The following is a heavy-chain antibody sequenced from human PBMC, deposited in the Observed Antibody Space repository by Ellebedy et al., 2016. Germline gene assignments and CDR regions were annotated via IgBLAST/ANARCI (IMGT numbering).Heavy chain of an antibody. D-gene: IGHD3-10*01. V-gene: IGHV4-4*07. CDR2: IYTSGST. Sequence: SETLSLXXTVSGGSISSYYWSWIRQTAGKGLEWIGRIYTSGSTNYNPSLKSRVTMSVDTSKNQFSLKLSSVTAADTAVYYCARRGKDYYYGMDVWGQGTTVTVSS. CDR3: ARRGKDYYYGMDV. CDR1: GGSISSYY. J-gene: IGHJ6*02.